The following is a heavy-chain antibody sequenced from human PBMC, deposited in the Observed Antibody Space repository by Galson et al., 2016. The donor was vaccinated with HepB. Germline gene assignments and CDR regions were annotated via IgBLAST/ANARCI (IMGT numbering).Heavy chain of an antibody. V-gene: IGHV1-3*01. CDR3: ARNVLRYFDAFDM. CDR2: INGANGNT. D-gene: IGHD3-9*01. J-gene: IGHJ3*02. Sequence: SVKVSCKASGYTFTTYDIHWVRQAPGQRLEWMGWINGANGNTKYSQKFQGRATITRDTSATTAYMALSSLRSEDTAVYYCARNVLRYFDAFDMWGQGTMVTVSS. CDR1: GYTFTTYD.